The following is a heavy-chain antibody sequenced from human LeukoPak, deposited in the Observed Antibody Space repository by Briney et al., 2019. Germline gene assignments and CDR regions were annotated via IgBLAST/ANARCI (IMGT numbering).Heavy chain of an antibody. Sequence: GGSLRLSCAASGFTFDGYAMHWVRQAPGKGLEWVSGNSWNSGSIGYADSVKGRFTISRDNAKNSLYLQMNSLRAEDTALYYCAKDIGPTEALLSYFDYWGQGTLVTVSS. V-gene: IGHV3-9*01. CDR3: AKDIGPTEALLSYFDY. D-gene: IGHD2-21*02. CDR1: GFTFDGYA. J-gene: IGHJ4*02. CDR2: NSWNSGSI.